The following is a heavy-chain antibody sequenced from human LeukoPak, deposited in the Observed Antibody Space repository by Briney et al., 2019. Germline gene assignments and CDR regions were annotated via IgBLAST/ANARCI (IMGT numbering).Heavy chain of an antibody. D-gene: IGHD6-19*01. CDR2: IKPDGSEA. V-gene: IGHV3-7*03. Sequence: GGSLRLSCAASGFIFSNYWMTWVRQAPGKGLEWVANIKPDGSEAHYVDSLKGRFAISRDNAKNSLYLQMNSLRAEDTAVYYCAGPPQAGPFDHWGQGTLVTVSS. CDR3: AGPPQAGPFDH. CDR1: GFIFSNYW. J-gene: IGHJ4*02.